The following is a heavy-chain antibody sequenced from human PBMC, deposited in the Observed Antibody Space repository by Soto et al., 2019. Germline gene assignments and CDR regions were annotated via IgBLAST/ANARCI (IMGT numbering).Heavy chain of an antibody. CDR1: GFTFSSYG. D-gene: IGHD5-18*01. CDR2: ISYDGSNT. V-gene: IGHV3-30*03. J-gene: IGHJ4*02. Sequence: QVQLVESGGGVVQPGRSLRLSCAASGFTFSSYGMHWVRQAPGMGLEWVAVISYDGSNTYYADSVKGRFTISRDNSKNTPYRQVTSLTAEDTAVYYYAVGGGIQLWLNLFDFWGQGTLVTVSS. CDR3: AVGGGIQLWLNLFDF.